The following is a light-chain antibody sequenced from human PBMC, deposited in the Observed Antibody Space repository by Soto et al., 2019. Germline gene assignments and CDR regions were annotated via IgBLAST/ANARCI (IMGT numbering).Light chain of an antibody. CDR3: ATWDSSLSAGV. CDR2: DND. CDR1: SSNIGNNY. V-gene: IGLV1-51*01. Sequence: QSVLTQPPSVSAAPGQKVTISCSGSSSNIGNNYVFWYLQLPGTAPKLLIYDNDKRPSGIPDRFSGSKSGTSATLGITGLQTGDEADYYCATWDSSLSAGVFGGGTKLTVL. J-gene: IGLJ2*01.